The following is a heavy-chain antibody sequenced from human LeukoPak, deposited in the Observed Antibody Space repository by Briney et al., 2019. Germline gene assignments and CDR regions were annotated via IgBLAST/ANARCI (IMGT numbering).Heavy chain of an antibody. CDR1: GYSISSGYY. CDR2: IYHSGST. J-gene: IGHJ1*01. D-gene: IGHD2-21*02. CDR3: ARVTAIPH. Sequence: SETLSLTCTVSGYSISSGYYWGWIRQPPGRGLEWIGSIYHSGSTYYNPSLKSRVTISVDTSKNQFSLKLSSVTAADTAVYYCARVTAIPHWGQGTLVTVSS. V-gene: IGHV4-38-2*02.